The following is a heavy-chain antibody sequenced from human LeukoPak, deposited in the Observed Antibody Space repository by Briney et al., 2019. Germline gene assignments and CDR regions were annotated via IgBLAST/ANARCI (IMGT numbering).Heavy chain of an antibody. CDR3: AKGTYDYGDFYFDY. J-gene: IGHJ4*02. CDR2: IYSGGST. V-gene: IGHV3-53*01. D-gene: IGHD4-17*01. CDR1: GFTVSSNY. Sequence: GGSLRLSCAASGFTVSSNYMSWVRQAPGKGLEWVSVIYSGGSTYYADSVKGRFTISRDNSKNTLYLQMNSLRAEDTAVYYCAKGTYDYGDFYFDYWGQGTLVTVSS.